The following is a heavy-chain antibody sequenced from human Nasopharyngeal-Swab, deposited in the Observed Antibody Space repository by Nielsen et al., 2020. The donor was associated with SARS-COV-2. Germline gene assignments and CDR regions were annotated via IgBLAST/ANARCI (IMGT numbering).Heavy chain of an antibody. V-gene: IGHV3-15*07. J-gene: IGHJ4*02. D-gene: IGHD7-27*01. CDR2: IKSKTDGGTT. CDR3: TTDLGSSGFDY. Sequence: WMRQHPGKGLAWVGRIKSKTDGGTTDYAAPVKGRFTISRDDSKNTLYLQMNSLKTEDTAVYYCTTDLGSSGFDYWGQGTLVTVSS.